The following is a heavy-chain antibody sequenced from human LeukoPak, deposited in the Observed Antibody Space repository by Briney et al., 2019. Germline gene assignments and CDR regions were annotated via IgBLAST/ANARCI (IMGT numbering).Heavy chain of an antibody. V-gene: IGHV3-30*18. CDR2: ISYDGSNK. CDR3: AKLLNYYDSSGYYYYYYYYGMDV. D-gene: IGHD3-22*01. CDR1: GFTFSSYG. J-gene: IGHJ6*02. Sequence: PGGSLRLSCAASGFTFSSYGMHWVRQAPGKGLEWVAVISYDGSNKYYADSVKGRFTISRDDSKNTLYLQMNSLRAEDTAVYYCAKLLNYYDSSGYYYYYYYYGMDVWGQGTTVTVSS.